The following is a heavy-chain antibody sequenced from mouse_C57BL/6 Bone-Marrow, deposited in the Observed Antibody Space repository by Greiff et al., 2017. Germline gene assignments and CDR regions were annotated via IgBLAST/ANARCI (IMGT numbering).Heavy chain of an antibody. Sequence: QVQLQQPGAELVKPGASVKMSCKASGYTFTSYWITWVKQRPGQGLEWIGDIYPGSGSTNYNEKFKSKATLTVDTSSSTAYMQLSSLKSEDSAVYYCAREWVYYGNYVEFAYWGQGTLVTVSA. J-gene: IGHJ3*01. CDR3: AREWVYYGNYVEFAY. CDR2: IYPGSGST. V-gene: IGHV1-55*01. D-gene: IGHD2-1*01. CDR1: GYTFTSYW.